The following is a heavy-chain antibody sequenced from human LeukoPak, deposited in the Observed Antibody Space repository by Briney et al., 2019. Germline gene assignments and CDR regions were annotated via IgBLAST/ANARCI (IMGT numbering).Heavy chain of an antibody. V-gene: IGHV4-4*07. D-gene: IGHD6-13*01. J-gene: IGHJ6*03. CDR2: IYTSGST. CDR1: GGSISGYY. Sequence: TSEALSLTCTVSGGSISGYYWSWIRQPAGEGLEWIGRIYTSGSTNYNPSLKSRVTMSVDTSKNQFSLKLTSVTAADTALYYCARENSSWYTYWYYYMDVWGKGTTVTISS. CDR3: ARENSSWYTYWYYYMDV.